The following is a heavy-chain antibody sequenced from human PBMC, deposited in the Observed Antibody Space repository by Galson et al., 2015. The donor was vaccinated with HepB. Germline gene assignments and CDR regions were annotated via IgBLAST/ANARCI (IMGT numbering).Heavy chain of an antibody. CDR3: ARAPLGYCSGGSCTRSGMDV. Sequence: SVKVSCKASGGTFSSYAISWVRQAPGQGLEWMGGIIPIFGTANYAQKFQGRVTITADESTSTAYMELSSLRSEDTAVYYCARAPLGYCSGGSCTRSGMDVWGQGTTVTVSS. J-gene: IGHJ6*02. D-gene: IGHD2-15*01. V-gene: IGHV1-69*13. CDR2: IIPIFGTA. CDR1: GGTFSSYA.